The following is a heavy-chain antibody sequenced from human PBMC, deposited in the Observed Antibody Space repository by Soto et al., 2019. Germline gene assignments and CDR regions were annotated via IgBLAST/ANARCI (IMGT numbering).Heavy chain of an antibody. CDR1: GFTFSSFG. J-gene: IGHJ6*02. CDR2: IWYDGSTK. Sequence: QVQVVESGGGVVQPGRSLRLSCAASGFTFSSFGMHWVRQAPGKGLEWVSLIWYDGSTKSYGDSVKGRFTISRDNSRNTVYLQMNSLRADDTAVYYCARDASYYSLWSGYYPSRNGMDVWGQGTTVTVSS. D-gene: IGHD3-3*01. V-gene: IGHV3-33*01. CDR3: ARDASYYSLWSGYYPSRNGMDV.